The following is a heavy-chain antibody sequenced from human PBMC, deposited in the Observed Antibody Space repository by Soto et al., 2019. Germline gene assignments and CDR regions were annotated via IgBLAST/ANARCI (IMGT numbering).Heavy chain of an antibody. V-gene: IGHV3-48*03. CDR1: GFTFRSYE. D-gene: IGHD3-22*01. Sequence: PGGSLRLSCAASGFTFRSYEMNWVRQAPGKGLEWVSYISSSGSTIYYADSVKGRFTISRDNAKNSLYLQLNSLRAEDTAVYYCARDRDYYDSSGYCDYWGQGTLVTVSS. J-gene: IGHJ4*02. CDR2: ISSSGSTI. CDR3: ARDRDYYDSSGYCDY.